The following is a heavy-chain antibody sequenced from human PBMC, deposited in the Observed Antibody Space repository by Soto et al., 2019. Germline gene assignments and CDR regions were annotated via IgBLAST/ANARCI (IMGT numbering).Heavy chain of an antibody. CDR3: PREGISNYIEYYFDS. V-gene: IGHV3-21*01. J-gene: IGHJ4*02. CDR2: ISGSGNYT. D-gene: IGHD4-4*01. CDR1: GFTFSTYS. Sequence: PGGSLRLSCAASGFTFSTYSMNWVRQAPGKGLEWVSSISGSGNYTHYADFLRGRFTISRDNAKTSLYLQMNSLRAEDTAVYYCPREGISNYIEYYFDSWGQGPLVTVSS.